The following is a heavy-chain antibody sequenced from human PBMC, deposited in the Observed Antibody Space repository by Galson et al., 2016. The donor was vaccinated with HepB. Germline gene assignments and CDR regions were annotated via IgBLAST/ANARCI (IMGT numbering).Heavy chain of an antibody. CDR2: IWYDGNSK. D-gene: IGHD4-11*01. J-gene: IGHJ4*02. CDR3: ARDGHDYGNYFYKD. V-gene: IGHV3-33*01. Sequence: SLRLSCAASGFTFNNNGMHWVRQAPGKGLEWLAVIWYDGNSKYYADSVKGRFTISRDNSKSTLYLQMNSLRAEDSALHYCARDGHDYGNYFYKDWGQGILVTVSS. CDR1: GFTFNNNG.